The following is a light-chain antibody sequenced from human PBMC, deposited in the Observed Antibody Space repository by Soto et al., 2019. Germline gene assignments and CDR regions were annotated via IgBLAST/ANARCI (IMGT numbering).Light chain of an antibody. V-gene: IGLV2-8*01. CDR1: SSDVGAYKY. CDR2: EVG. CDR3: SSYAGNNNFI. Sequence: QSALTQPPSASGSPGQSVTISCTGSSSDVGAYKYVAWYQQHPGKAPKLIIYEVGKRHSGVPDRFSGSKSGSTASLTVSGLQTQDEADYYCSSYAGNNNFIFGSGTKLTVL. J-gene: IGLJ1*01.